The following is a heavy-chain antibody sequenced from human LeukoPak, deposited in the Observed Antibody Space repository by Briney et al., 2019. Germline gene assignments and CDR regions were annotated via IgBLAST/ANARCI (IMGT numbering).Heavy chain of an antibody. CDR2: FYYSGST. CDR3: ARDASGSSGYYSPRYNYYYYMDV. CDR1: GGSISSSSYY. J-gene: IGHJ6*03. V-gene: IGHV4-39*07. Sequence: SETLSLTCTVSGGSISSSSYYWGWIRQPPGKGLEWIGSFYYSGSTYYNPSLKSRVTISGDTSKKQFSLKLRSVTAADTAVYYCARDASGSSGYYSPRYNYYYYMDVWGKGTTVTVSS. D-gene: IGHD3-22*01.